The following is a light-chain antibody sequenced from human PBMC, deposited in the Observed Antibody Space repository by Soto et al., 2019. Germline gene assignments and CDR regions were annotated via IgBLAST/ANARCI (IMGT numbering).Light chain of an antibody. V-gene: IGKV1-5*01. CDR3: QQYNSYSWT. CDR2: DAS. CDR1: QSISSW. J-gene: IGKJ1*01. Sequence: DIQMTQSPSTLSASVGDRVTITCRASQSISSWLAWYQQKPGKAPKLLIYDASSLESGVPSRFSGSGSGTEFTLTISSLQPDDFATYYCQQYNSYSWTLGQGNKV.